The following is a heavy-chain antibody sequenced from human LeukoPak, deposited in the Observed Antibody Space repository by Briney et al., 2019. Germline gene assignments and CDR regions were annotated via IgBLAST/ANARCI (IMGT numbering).Heavy chain of an antibody. V-gene: IGHV1-3*01. CDR3: TIGLAGDWDAFDI. Sequence: ASVKVSCKTSGYTFTTCAVHWVRQAPGQRLEWMGWIHADSGNTKYSQKLQGRVAIARDTSASTIYMELTSLRIEDAAVYFCTIGLAGDWDAFDIWGLGAMVTVSS. J-gene: IGHJ3*02. CDR2: IHADSGNT. D-gene: IGHD6-19*01. CDR1: GYTFTTCA.